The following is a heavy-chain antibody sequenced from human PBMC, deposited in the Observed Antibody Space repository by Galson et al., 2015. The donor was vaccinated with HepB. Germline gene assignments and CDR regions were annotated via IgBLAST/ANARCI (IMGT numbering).Heavy chain of an antibody. D-gene: IGHD3-10*01. CDR2: INGDGTTT. CDR1: GFIFTDYW. CDR3: ARPMVRGSKGYYYGMDV. V-gene: IGHV3-74*01. Sequence: SLRLSCAASGFIFTDYWMHWVRQAPGKGLVWVSRINGDGTTTTYADSVKGRFTISRDNAKNTLYLQMNSLRAEDTAVYYCARPMVRGSKGYYYGMDVWGQGTTVTVSS. J-gene: IGHJ6*02.